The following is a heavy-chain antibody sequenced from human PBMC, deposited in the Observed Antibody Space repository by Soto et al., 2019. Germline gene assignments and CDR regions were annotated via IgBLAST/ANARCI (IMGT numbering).Heavy chain of an antibody. CDR3: AAGGSGYYAN. J-gene: IGHJ4*02. D-gene: IGHD3-22*01. CDR1: GFTFSTYW. Sequence: EVQLVESGGDLVQPGGSLRLSCAASGFTFSTYWMHWVRQAPGKGLLWVSRIKTDGTYANYADSVKGLFTISRANAKNTLYLQMNSLRVEDAAVYYCAAGGSGYYANWGQGTLVTVSS. V-gene: IGHV3-74*01. CDR2: IKTDGTYA.